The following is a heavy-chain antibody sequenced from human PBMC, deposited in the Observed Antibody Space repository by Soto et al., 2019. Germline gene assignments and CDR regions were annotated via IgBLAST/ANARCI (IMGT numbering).Heavy chain of an antibody. CDR3: AKDSNYYGMDV. Sequence: GGSLRLSCAASGVTVSSYGMHWVRQAPGKGLEWVAVISYDGSNKYYADSVKGRFTISRDNSKNTLYLQMNSLRAEDTAVYYCAKDSNYYGMDVWGQGTTVTVSS. J-gene: IGHJ6*02. CDR2: ISYDGSNK. CDR1: GVTVSSYG. V-gene: IGHV3-30*18.